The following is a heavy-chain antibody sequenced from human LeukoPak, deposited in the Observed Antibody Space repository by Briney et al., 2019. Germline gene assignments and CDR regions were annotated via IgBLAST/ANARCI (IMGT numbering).Heavy chain of an antibody. CDR3: ARDPYGGDSGWFDP. CDR2: IYYSGKT. CDR1: GGSISSFY. V-gene: IGHV4-59*01. Sequence: SETLSLTCTVSGGSISSFYWSWIRQTPGKGLEWIGYIYYSGKTNCNPSLKSRVTISVDTSKKQFSLKLRSVTAADTAVYYCARDPYGGDSGWFDPWGQGTLVTVSS. J-gene: IGHJ5*02. D-gene: IGHD4-23*01.